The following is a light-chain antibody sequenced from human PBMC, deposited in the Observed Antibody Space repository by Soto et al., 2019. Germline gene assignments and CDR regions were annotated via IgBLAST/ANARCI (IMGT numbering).Light chain of an antibody. CDR1: SSDIGIYKY. CDR3: SSYTTSSTRV. Sequence: QAVVTQPASVSGSPGQSIAISCTGSSSDIGIYKYVSWYQQHPGKVPKLIIYEVTNRPSGVYNRFSGSKSGNTASLTISGLQAEDEADYYCSSYTTSSTRVFGPGTKLTVL. CDR2: EVT. J-gene: IGLJ1*01. V-gene: IGLV2-14*01.